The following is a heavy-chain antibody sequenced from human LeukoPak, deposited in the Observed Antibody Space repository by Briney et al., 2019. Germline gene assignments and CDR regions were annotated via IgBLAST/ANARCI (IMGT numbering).Heavy chain of an antibody. CDR1: GASISTGDDN. V-gene: IGHV4-30-4*01. CDR3: ARHLEQWLVKPGFDF. CDR2: IYSGGRT. D-gene: IGHD6-19*01. J-gene: IGHJ4*02. Sequence: PSQTLSLTCTVSGASISTGDDNWSWIRQAPGRGLEWIGYIYSGGRTYYNPSLESRVSMSLDTSKNQFSLKLSSVTAADTAVYFCARHLEQWLVKPGFDFWGQGTLVTVSS.